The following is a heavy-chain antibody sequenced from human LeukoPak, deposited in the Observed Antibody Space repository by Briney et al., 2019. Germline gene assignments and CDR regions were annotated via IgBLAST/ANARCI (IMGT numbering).Heavy chain of an antibody. D-gene: IGHD3-22*01. Sequence: GGSLRLSCAASGFTFSSRWMHWVRQAPGKGLVWVSRISSDASTTNYADSVNGRFTTSRDNAKNTLYLQMNSLRAEDTAVYYCARGGSSGNGDYWGQGTLVTVSS. V-gene: IGHV3-74*01. CDR3: ARGGSSGNGDY. CDR2: ISSDASTT. J-gene: IGHJ4*02. CDR1: GFTFSSRW.